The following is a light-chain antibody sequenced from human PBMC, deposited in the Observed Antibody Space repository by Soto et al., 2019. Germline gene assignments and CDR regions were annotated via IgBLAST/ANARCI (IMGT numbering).Light chain of an antibody. V-gene: IGKV1-5*01. CDR1: QSIRSW. CDR2: DAS. CDR3: QQYNSYSPGT. J-gene: IGKJ1*01. Sequence: DIQMTQSPSTLSAFVGDRVTITCRASQSIRSWLAWYQQKPGKAPKLLIYDASSLESGVPSRFSGSGSETEFTLTITSLQPDDFATYYGQQYNSYSPGTFGQGTKVEIK.